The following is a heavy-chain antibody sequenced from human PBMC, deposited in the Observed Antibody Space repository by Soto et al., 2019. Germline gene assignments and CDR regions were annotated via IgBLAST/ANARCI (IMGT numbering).Heavy chain of an antibody. V-gene: IGHV4-59*05. D-gene: IGHD2-2*01. CDR3: ARLHGYCISSSCHGHYAMDV. CDR1: GGSFSGYY. CDR2: IYYSGST. J-gene: IGHJ6*02. Sequence: SSETLSLTCAVFGGSFSGYYWSWIRQPPGKGLEWIGSIYYSGSTYYNPSLNSRVTVSVDTSKNQFSLKVTSVTAADTAVYYCARLHGYCISSSCHGHYAMDVWGQGTTVTVSS.